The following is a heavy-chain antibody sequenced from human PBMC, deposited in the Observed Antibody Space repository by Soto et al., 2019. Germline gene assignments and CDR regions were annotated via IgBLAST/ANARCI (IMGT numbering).Heavy chain of an antibody. D-gene: IGHD6-13*01. CDR3: AKGTGYSSSSDFDY. CDR1: GFTFSSYA. Sequence: GGSLRLCCAASGFTFSSYAMSWVRQAPGKGLEWVSAISGSGGSTYYADSVKGRFTISRDNSKNTLYLQMNSLRAEDTAVYYCAKGTGYSSSSDFDYWGQGTLVTVSS. V-gene: IGHV3-23*01. J-gene: IGHJ4*02. CDR2: ISGSGGST.